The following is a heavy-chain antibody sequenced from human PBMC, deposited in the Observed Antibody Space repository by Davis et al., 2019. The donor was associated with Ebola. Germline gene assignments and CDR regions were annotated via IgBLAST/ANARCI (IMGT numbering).Heavy chain of an antibody. J-gene: IGHJ6*04. V-gene: IGHV4-59*12. Sequence: SETLSLTCTVSSGYISGFYWNWVRQSPGRGLEWIAYIHYSGNTKYNPSLQSRLFISIDTSRKQFSLQLNSVTAADTAVYYCARDLWVYGYGMDVWGKGTTVTVSS. CDR3: ARDLWVYGYGMDV. CDR1: SGYISGFY. CDR2: IHYSGNT. D-gene: IGHD2-8*01.